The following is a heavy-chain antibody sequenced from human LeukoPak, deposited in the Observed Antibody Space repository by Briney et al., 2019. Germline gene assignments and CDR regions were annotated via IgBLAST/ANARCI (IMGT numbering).Heavy chain of an antibody. J-gene: IGHJ4*02. D-gene: IGHD1-1*01. Sequence: GASVKVSCKASGYTFTSYDISWVRQATGQGLEWMGCRNPNSGNTGYAQKFQGRVTMTRNTSISTAYMELSSLRSEDTAVYYCARGDSIWSDYYFDYWGQGALVTVSS. V-gene: IGHV1-8*01. CDR2: RNPNSGNT. CDR1: GYTFTSYD. CDR3: ARGDSIWSDYYFDY.